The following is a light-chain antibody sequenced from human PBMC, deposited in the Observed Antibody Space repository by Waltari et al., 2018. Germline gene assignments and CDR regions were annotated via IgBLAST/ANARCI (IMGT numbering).Light chain of an antibody. CDR2: SGS. CDR3: MEALQTPRFT. CDR1: PNLVHSNGYTY. J-gene: IGKJ3*01. Sequence: IVMTQSPLSLPVTPGEPAPISCRSSPNLVHSNGYTYLDWYVQKPGQSPQLLIYSGSIRASGVPDRFSGSGSGTDFTLEISRVEAEDVGVYYCMEALQTPRFTFGPGTRVEIK. V-gene: IGKV2-28*01.